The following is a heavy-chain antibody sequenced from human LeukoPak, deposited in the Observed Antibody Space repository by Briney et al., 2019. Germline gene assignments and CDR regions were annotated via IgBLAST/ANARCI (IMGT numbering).Heavy chain of an antibody. D-gene: IGHD1-1*01. V-gene: IGHV3-23*01. CDR2: ISDSGGST. CDR1: GFTFSYYA. Sequence: PGGSLRLSCAASGFTFSYYAISWVRQAPGKGLEWVSGISDSGGSTYYADSVKGRFTISRDNSKDTLYLQMNSLRAEDTAVYYCAHEERYTFDCWGQGTLVTVSS. CDR3: AHEERYTFDC. J-gene: IGHJ4*02.